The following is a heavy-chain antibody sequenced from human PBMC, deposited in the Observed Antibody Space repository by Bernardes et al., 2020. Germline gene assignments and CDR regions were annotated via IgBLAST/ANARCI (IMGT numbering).Heavy chain of an antibody. V-gene: IGHV3-33*01. J-gene: IGHJ4*02. D-gene: IGHD3-22*01. CDR1: GFIFNTYG. CDR2: IWHDGSYI. Sequence: VGSLSLSCAASGFIFNTYGMHWVRQAPGKGLEWVAVIWHDGSYIHYGDSVKGRFTISRDNSKNTLYLQMNSLRAEDTAVYYCARGGPYYYDSSGYYPQYFDYWGQGTLVTVSS. CDR3: ARGGPYYYDSSGYYPQYFDY.